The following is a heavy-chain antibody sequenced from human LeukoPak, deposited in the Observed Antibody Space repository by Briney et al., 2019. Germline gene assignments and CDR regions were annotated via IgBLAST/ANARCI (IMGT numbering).Heavy chain of an antibody. Sequence: APVKVSCKASGYTFTGYYMHWVRQAPGQGLEWMGWINPNSGGTNYAQKFQGRVTMTRDTSISTAYMELSRLRSDDTAVYYCAALVYQLQGFDYWGQGTLVTVSS. D-gene: IGHD2-2*01. CDR3: AALVYQLQGFDY. J-gene: IGHJ4*02. CDR2: INPNSGGT. CDR1: GYTFTGYY. V-gene: IGHV1-2*02.